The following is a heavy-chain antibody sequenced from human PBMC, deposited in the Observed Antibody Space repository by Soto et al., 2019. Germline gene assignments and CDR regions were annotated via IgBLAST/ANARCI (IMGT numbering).Heavy chain of an antibody. V-gene: IGHV1-69*01. D-gene: IGHD3-10*01. CDR1: GGTFSSYA. J-gene: IGHJ3*02. Sequence: QVQLVQSGAEVKKPGSSVKVSCKASGGTFSSYAISWVRQAPGQGLEGMGGIIPIFGTANYAHKCQGSVTITTAASTSTAYMERSSLRSEDTAVYYCARVRGSVYGSGSYGDAFHIWGQGTMVTVSS. CDR3: ARVRGSVYGSGSYGDAFHI. CDR2: IIPIFGTA.